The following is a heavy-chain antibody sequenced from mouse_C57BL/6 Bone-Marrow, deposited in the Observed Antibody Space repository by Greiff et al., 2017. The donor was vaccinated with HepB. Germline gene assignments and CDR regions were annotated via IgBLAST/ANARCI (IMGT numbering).Heavy chain of an antibody. CDR1: GYTFTSYW. Sequence: QVQLKQPGAELVKPGASVKLSCKASGYTFTSYWMHWVKQRPGRGLEWIGRIDPNSGGTKYNEKFKSKATLTVDKPSSTAYMQLSSLTSEDSAVYYCARGVFLSRGYFDVWGTGTTVTVSS. CDR2: IDPNSGGT. V-gene: IGHV1-72*01. CDR3: ARGVFLSRGYFDV. J-gene: IGHJ1*03.